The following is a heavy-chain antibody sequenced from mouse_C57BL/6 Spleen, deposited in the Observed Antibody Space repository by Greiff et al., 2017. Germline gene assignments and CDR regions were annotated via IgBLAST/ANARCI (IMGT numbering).Heavy chain of an antibody. Sequence: EVKLQESGPGLVKPSQSLSLTCSVTGYSITSGYYWNWIRQFPGNKLEWMGYISYDGSNNYNPSLKNRISITRDTSKNQFFLKLNSVTTEDTATYYCARERVSSYYAMDYWGQGTSVTVSS. CDR2: ISYDGSN. CDR3: ARERVSSYYAMDY. D-gene: IGHD1-1*01. V-gene: IGHV3-6*01. J-gene: IGHJ4*01. CDR1: GYSITSGYY.